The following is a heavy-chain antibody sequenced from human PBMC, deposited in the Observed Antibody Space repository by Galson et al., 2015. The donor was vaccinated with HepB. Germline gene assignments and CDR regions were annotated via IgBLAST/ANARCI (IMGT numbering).Heavy chain of an antibody. CDR3: ARVAVAGQTSTFDY. D-gene: IGHD6-19*01. Sequence: SVKVSCKASGYTFTSYAMNWVRQAPGQGLEWMGWINTNTGNPTYAQGFTGRFVFSLDTSASTAYLQISSLKAEVTAVYYCARVAVAGQTSTFDYWGQGTLVTVSS. J-gene: IGHJ4*02. CDR1: GYTFTSYA. CDR2: INTNTGNP. V-gene: IGHV7-4-1*02.